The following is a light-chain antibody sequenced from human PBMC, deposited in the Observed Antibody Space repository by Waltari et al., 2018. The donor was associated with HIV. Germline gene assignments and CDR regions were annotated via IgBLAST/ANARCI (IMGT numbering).Light chain of an antibody. Sequence: SALTQPASVSGSPGQSIPISCAGRINDIVGSKSVSWYQHHPGKAPKLIMYEVSYRPSGVADRFSGSKSGNTASLTISGLLPEDDGIYYCCSYTVRSTYVFGPGTQVTVL. J-gene: IGLJ1*01. CDR1: INDIVGSKS. CDR2: EVS. V-gene: IGLV2-14*01. CDR3: CSYTVRSTYV.